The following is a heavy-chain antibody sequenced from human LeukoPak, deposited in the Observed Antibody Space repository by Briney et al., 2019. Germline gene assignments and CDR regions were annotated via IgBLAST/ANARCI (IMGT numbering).Heavy chain of an antibody. J-gene: IGHJ5*02. CDR2: LYHSGST. D-gene: IGHD3-3*01. V-gene: IGHV4-39*01. CDR3: ARQGDSTKGYYLDWFDP. Sequence: SETLSLTCTVSGDSISTSDHHWGWMRQPPGKGPEWIGTLYHSGSTHYNPSLESRITISVDTSKNQFSLKLYSVTAADTAVYYCARQGDSTKGYYLDWFDPWGQGTLVIVSS. CDR1: GDSISTSDHH.